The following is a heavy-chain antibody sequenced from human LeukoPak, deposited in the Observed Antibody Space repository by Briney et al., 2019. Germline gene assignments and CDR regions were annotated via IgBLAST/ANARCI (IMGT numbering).Heavy chain of an antibody. CDR3: ARGETYYDFWSGYYSKDYFDY. J-gene: IGHJ4*02. CDR1: GYSFTSYW. CDR2: IYPGDSDT. D-gene: IGHD3-3*01. V-gene: IGHV5-51*01. Sequence: GESLKISCKGSGYSFTSYWIGWVRQMPGKGLEWMGIIYPGDSDTRYSPPFQGQVTISADKSISTAYLQWSSLKASDTAMYYCARGETYYDFWSGYYSKDYFDYWGQGTLVTVSS.